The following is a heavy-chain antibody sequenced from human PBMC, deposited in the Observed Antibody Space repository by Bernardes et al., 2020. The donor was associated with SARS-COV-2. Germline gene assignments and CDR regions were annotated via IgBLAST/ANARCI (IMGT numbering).Heavy chain of an antibody. CDR1: GGSISAYY. J-gene: IGHJ4*02. CDR2: LYYTGST. V-gene: IGHV4-59*01. Sequence: SETLSPTCTVSGGSISAYYWSWFRQPPGKGLEWIGYLYYTGSTNYNPSLQSRVTISVDTSKNQFSLKLSSVTAADTAVYYCARGFDYWGQGILVTVSS. CDR3: ARGFDY.